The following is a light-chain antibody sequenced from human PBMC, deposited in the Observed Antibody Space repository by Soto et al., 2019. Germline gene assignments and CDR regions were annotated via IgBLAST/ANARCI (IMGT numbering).Light chain of an antibody. Sequence: QSVLTQPPSVSGAPGQRVSISCTGSTSNIGAPYDVHWYQHLPGTAPKLLIYGDNNRPSGVPDRFSGSKSGTSASRAITRLQAEDGADYYCQSYDISLHNYVFGTGTKVTVL. J-gene: IGLJ1*01. CDR1: TSNIGAPYD. CDR2: GDN. V-gene: IGLV1-40*01. CDR3: QSYDISLHNYV.